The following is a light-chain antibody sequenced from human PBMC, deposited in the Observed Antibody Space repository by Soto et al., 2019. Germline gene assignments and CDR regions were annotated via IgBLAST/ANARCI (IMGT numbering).Light chain of an antibody. CDR3: QNYDAAPLT. V-gene: IGKV1-27*01. J-gene: IGKJ4*01. CDR2: AAF. CDR1: RAIGKS. Sequence: DFQMTQSPSSLSASLGDRVTITCRASRAIGKSLAWYQQKPGKVPKLLIYAAFTLQSGVPSRFSASASGTDFTLTITSLRPEDVATYYRQNYDAAPLTFGGGTKVEIK.